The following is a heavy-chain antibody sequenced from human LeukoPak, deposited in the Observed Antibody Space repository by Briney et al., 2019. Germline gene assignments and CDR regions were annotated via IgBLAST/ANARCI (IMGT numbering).Heavy chain of an antibody. CDR2: IYYSGST. CDR3: ARVADTAMEYYFDY. V-gene: IGHV4-30-4*01. D-gene: IGHD5-18*01. J-gene: IGHJ4*02. CDR1: GGSISSGDYY. Sequence: KSSETLSLTCTVSGGSISSGDYYWSWIRQPPGKGLEWIGYIYYSGSTYYNPSLKSRVTISVDTPKNQFSLKLSSVTAADTAVYYCARVADTAMEYYFDYWGQGTLVTVSS.